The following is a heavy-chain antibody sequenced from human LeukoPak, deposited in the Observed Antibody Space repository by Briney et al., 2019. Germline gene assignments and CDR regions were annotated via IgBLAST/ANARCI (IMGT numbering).Heavy chain of an antibody. J-gene: IGHJ4*02. CDR2: INHSGST. CDR3: ARSYDYVWGSYRQPRRSPYFDY. Sequence: SGTLSLTCAVSGGSISSSNWWSWVRQPPGKGLEWIGEINHSGSTNYNPSLKSRVTISVDTSKNQFSLKLSSVTAADTAVYYCARSYDYVWGSYRQPRRSPYFDYWGQGTLVTVSS. V-gene: IGHV4-4*02. D-gene: IGHD3-16*02. CDR1: GGSISSSNW.